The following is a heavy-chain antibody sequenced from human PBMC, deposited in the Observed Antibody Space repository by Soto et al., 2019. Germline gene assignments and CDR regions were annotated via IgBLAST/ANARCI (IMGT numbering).Heavy chain of an antibody. CDR2: IYYSGST. D-gene: IGHD2-15*01. CDR3: VRQYSVYCSGGLCYHSFVV. V-gene: IGHV4-61*01. J-gene: IGHJ3*01. CDR1: GDSVSSGLYY. Sequence: PSETLSLTCTVSGDSVSSGLYYWGWVRQPPGKGLEWIGYIYYSGSTNYNPSLENRVTMSLATSKNQFSLRLRSVTAADTAVYYCVRQYSVYCSGGLCYHSFVVWGQGTMVNVSS.